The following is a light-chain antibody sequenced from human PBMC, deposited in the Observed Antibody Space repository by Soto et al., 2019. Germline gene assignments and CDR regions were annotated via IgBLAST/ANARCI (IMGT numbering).Light chain of an antibody. J-gene: IGLJ1*01. CDR2: DVN. V-gene: IGLV2-11*01. CDR3: CSYAGSNLGV. CDR1: SSDVGGYNY. Sequence: QSALTQPRSVSGSPGQSVTISCTGTSSDVGGYNYVSWYQQHPGKAPKLMIYDVNKRPSGVPDRFSGSKSGNTASLTISGLQAEDEADYYCCSYAGSNLGVFGTGTKVTVL.